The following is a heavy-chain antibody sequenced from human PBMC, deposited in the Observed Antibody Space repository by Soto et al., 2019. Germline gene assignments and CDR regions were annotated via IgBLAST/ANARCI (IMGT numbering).Heavy chain of an antibody. CDR2: ISAYNGNI. V-gene: IGHV1-18*01. CDR1: GYTFTNYG. Sequence: QVQLVQSGAEVKKPGASVKVSCKASGYTFTNYGISWVRQAPGQGLEWMGWISAYNGNINYAQKLQGRVTMTTDTSTITAYMELRSLISDDTSMYYCASSYCGGNCYSNLPLDSYYYGMDVWGQGTTVTVSS. D-gene: IGHD2-21*02. CDR3: ASSYCGGNCYSNLPLDSYYYGMDV. J-gene: IGHJ6*02.